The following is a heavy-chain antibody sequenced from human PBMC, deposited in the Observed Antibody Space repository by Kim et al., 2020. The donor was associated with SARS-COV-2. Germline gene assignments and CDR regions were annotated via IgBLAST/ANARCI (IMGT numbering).Heavy chain of an antibody. Sequence: KPSLKSRVTISVDTSKNQFSLKLSSVTAADTAVYYCARGGRYSYGYWFDPWGQGTLVTVSS. CDR3: ARGGRYSYGYWFDP. D-gene: IGHD5-18*01. J-gene: IGHJ5*02. V-gene: IGHV4-59*09.